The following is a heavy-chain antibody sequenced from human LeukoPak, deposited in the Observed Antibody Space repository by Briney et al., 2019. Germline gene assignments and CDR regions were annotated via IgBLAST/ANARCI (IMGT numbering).Heavy chain of an antibody. J-gene: IGHJ6*03. CDR1: GGSFSGYY. V-gene: IGHV4-34*01. CDR3: ARENYYYYYMDV. CDR2: IYHSGST. Sequence: SETLSLTCAVYGGSFSGYYWSWIRQPPGKGLEWIGEIYHSGSTNYNPSLKSRVTISVDRSKNQFSLKLSSVTAADTAVYYCARENYYYYYMDVWGKGTTVTVSS.